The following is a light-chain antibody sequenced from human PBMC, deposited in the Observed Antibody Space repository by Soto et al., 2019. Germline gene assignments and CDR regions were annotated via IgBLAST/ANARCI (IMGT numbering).Light chain of an antibody. CDR3: QTWGTGILV. Sequence: QSVLTQSPSASASLGASVKLTCALSSGHSSYAIAWHQQQPEKGPRALMKLNSDGSHTRGDGIPDRFSGSSSGAERYLTIPSLQSEDEADYYCQTWGTGILVFGGGTKLTVL. J-gene: IGLJ3*02. CDR1: SGHSSYA. CDR2: LNSDGSH. V-gene: IGLV4-69*01.